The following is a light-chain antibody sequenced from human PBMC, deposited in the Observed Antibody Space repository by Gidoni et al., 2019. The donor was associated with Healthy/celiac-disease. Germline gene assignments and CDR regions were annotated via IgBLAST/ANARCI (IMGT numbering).Light chain of an antibody. J-gene: IGLJ2*01. CDR3: NSRDSSGNHLEV. V-gene: IGLV3-19*01. CDR1: SLRSYY. CDR2: GKN. Sequence: SSELTHDPAASVALGQTVRITCQGDSLRSYYASWYQQKPGQAPVLVIYGKNNRPSGIPDRFSGSSSGNTASLTITGAQAEDEADYYCNSRDSSGNHLEVFGGGTKLTVL.